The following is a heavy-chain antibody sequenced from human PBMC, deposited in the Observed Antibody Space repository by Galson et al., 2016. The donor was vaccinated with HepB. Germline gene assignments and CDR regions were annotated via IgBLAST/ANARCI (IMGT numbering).Heavy chain of an antibody. CDR2: INGANDNT. D-gene: IGHD4-11*01. J-gene: IGHJ5*02. CDR1: GYTFTSYA. V-gene: IGHV1-3*01. CDR3: ARYSRNYNNYARWFDP. Sequence: SVKVSCKASGYTFTSYAMHWVRQAPGQRLEWMGWINGANDNTRYSQKFQGRVTFTRDTSANTVYMELSSLRSEDTAIYYCARYSRNYNNYARWFDPWGQGTLVTVSS.